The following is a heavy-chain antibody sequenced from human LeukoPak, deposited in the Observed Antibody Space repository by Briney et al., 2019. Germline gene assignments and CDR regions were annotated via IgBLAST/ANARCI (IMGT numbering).Heavy chain of an antibody. CDR3: ARGGSSSSYYSNYGMDV. D-gene: IGHD6-13*01. Sequence: GAPVKVSCKASGYSLTSFDINWVRQGSGQGLEWMGWMNPKRGNTGYAPTFQGRVTITRDTSIDTAFMELSSLRPDDTAVYYCARGGSSSSYYSNYGMDVWGQGTTITVSS. J-gene: IGHJ6*02. CDR2: MNPKRGNT. V-gene: IGHV1-8*01. CDR1: GYSLTSFD.